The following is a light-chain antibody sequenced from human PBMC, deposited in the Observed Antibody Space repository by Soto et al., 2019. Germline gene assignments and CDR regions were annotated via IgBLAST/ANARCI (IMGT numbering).Light chain of an antibody. Sequence: QSALTQPPSVSAAPGQKVTISCSGSISNIGKNYVSWYQQVPGTAPKLLIYDDSKRPSGIPDRFSGSKSGTSATLGITGLQTGDEADYYCGTWDSSLSAGVFGGGTKLTV. CDR2: DDS. V-gene: IGLV1-51*01. CDR1: ISNIGKNY. J-gene: IGLJ2*01. CDR3: GTWDSSLSAGV.